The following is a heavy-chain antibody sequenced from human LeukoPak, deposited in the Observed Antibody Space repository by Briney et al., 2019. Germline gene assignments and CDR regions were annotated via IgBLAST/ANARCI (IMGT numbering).Heavy chain of an antibody. V-gene: IGHV4-59*11. CDR1: GGSIGSHY. J-gene: IGHJ4*02. CDR3: ARVRYCSSTSCYPGGSYFDY. Sequence: PSETLSLTCTVSGGSIGSHYWSWIRQPPGKGLEWIGYIYYSGSTNYNPSLKSRVTISVDTSKNQFSLKLSSVTAADTAVYYCARVRYCSSTSCYPGGSYFDYWGQGTLVTVSS. D-gene: IGHD2-2*01. CDR2: IYYSGST.